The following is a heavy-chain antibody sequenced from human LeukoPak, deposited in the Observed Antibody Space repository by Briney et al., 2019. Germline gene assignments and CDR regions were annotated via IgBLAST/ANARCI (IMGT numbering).Heavy chain of an antibody. J-gene: IGHJ4*02. D-gene: IGHD2-15*01. CDR3: ARVSSVVVVAATFFDY. CDR2: ISAYNGNT. CDR1: GYTFTSYG. V-gene: IGHV1-18*01. Sequence: GASVKVSCKASGYTFTSYGISWVRQAPGQGLEWMGWISAYNGNTNYAQKLQGRVTMTTDTSTSTAYMELRSLRSDDTAVCYCARVSSVVVVAATFFDYWGQGTLVTVSS.